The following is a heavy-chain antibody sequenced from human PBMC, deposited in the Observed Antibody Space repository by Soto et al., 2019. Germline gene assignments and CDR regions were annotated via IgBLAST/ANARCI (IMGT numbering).Heavy chain of an antibody. D-gene: IGHD6-19*01. CDR3: VNSGYSSGWYWKMGY. V-gene: IGHV3-64D*08. CDR1: GFTFSSYA. CDR2: ISSNGGST. Sequence: GGSLRLSCSASGFTFSSYAMHWVRQAPGKGLEYVSAISSNGGSTYYADSVKGRFTISRDNSKNTLYLQMSSLRAEDTAVYYCVNSGYSSGWYWKMGYWGQGTLVTVSS. J-gene: IGHJ4*02.